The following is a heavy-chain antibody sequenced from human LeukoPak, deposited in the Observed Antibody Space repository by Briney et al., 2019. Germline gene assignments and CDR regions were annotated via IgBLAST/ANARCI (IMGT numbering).Heavy chain of an antibody. V-gene: IGHV1-2*02. CDR3: ARDEIDFWSGYSSN. Sequence: XGXEXXGWMNPNRGRTNYEKKFQGRVTITRATSISTAYMELSRLRSDDTAVYYCARDEIDFWSGYSSNWGQGTLVTVSS. D-gene: IGHD3-3*01. CDR2: MNPNRGRT. J-gene: IGHJ4*02.